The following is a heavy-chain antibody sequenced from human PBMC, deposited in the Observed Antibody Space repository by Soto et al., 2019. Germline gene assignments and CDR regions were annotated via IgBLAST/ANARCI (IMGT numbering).Heavy chain of an antibody. D-gene: IGHD2-8*01. CDR1: GGSISRYY. CDR2: IYYSGST. J-gene: IGHJ5*02. CDR3: ARENAVSGDWFDP. Sequence: SETLSLTCTVSGGSISRYYWSRIRQPPGKGLEWIGYIYYSGSTNYNPSLKSRVTISVDTSKNQFSLKLSSVTAADTAVYYCARENAVSGDWFDPWGQGTLVTVSS. V-gene: IGHV4-59*01.